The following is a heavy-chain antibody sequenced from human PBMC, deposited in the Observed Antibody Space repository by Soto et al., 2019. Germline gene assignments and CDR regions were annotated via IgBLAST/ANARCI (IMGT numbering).Heavy chain of an antibody. J-gene: IGHJ5*02. V-gene: IGHV4-4*02. CDR2: IFHDGNT. Sequence: SETLSLTCAVSGASIGSGGWWSWVRQPPGKGLEWIAEIFHDGNTNYSPSLKSRVTISVDKSQNQFSLNVYSVTAADTAVYYCARHEGWTGPDQWGQGTLVTISS. CDR1: GASIGSGGW. CDR3: ARHEGWTGPDQ. D-gene: IGHD2-8*02.